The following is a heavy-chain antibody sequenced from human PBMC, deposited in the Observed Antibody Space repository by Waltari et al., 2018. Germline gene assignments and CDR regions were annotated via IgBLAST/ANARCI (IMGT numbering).Heavy chain of an antibody. V-gene: IGHV3-33*01. J-gene: IGHJ3*01. D-gene: IGHD1-26*01. CDR1: GFTFSNFG. CDR3: ARADTGSGSYYSDAFDV. CDR2: VWSDGNNK. Sequence: QVQLVESGGGVVQPGRSLRLSCAPSGFTFSNFGLPWVRRAPGKGLEWVAIVWSDGNNKYYVDSVKGRFTISRDNSKNTLYLHMNSLRAEDTAVYYCARADTGSGSYYSDAFDVWGQGTVVTVSS.